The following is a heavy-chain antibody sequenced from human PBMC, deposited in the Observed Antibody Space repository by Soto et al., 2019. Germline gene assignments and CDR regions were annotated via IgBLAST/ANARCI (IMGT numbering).Heavy chain of an antibody. Sequence: SETLSLTCSVSGGSISGSYWSWIRQSPGKGLEWLGYVYYTGSTNYSPSLRSRVSISVDTSKNEFSLRLSSVTAADTAVYFCARSVAVPGAHIDYWGHGTQVTVSS. CDR2: VYYTGST. D-gene: IGHD6-19*01. CDR3: ARSVAVPGAHIDY. J-gene: IGHJ4*01. V-gene: IGHV4-59*01. CDR1: GGSISGSY.